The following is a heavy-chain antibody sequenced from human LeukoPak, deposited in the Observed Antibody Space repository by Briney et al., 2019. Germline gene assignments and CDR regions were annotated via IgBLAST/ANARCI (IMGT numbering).Heavy chain of an antibody. Sequence: GGSLRLSCAASGVTFSGYSMNCVRQAPGKGLECVSYISSSSSTIYYADSVKGRFTISRDNAKNSLYLKLNTLSAADTAVYYCARLAPLNGPFDYWGQGTLVTVSS. CDR2: ISSSSSTI. D-gene: IGHD2-8*01. CDR3: ARLAPLNGPFDY. V-gene: IGHV3-48*01. CDR1: GVTFSGYS. J-gene: IGHJ4*02.